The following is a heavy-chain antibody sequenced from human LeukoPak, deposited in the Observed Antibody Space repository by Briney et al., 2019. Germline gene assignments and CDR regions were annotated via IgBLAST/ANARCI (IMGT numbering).Heavy chain of an antibody. V-gene: IGHV4-39*07. D-gene: IGHD2-8*01. CDR3: ARGRKCNV. CDR2: IYYTGNT. CDR1: GGSISSGTYY. Sequence: PSETLSLTCTVSGGSISSGTYYWGWIRQPPGKGLEWIGNIYYTGNTHYNPSLKSRVTISVDTSKNQFSLKLSSVTAADTAVYYCARGRKCNVWGKGTTVTVSS. J-gene: IGHJ6*04.